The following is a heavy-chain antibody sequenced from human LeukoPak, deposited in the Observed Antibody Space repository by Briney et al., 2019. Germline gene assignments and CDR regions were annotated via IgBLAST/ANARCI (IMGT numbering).Heavy chain of an antibody. CDR1: GFTFTKYA. V-gene: IGHV3-23*01. Sequence: GGSLRLSCAASGFTFTKYAMSWVRQAPGKGLEWVSAISGDGGSAYYGDSVKGRFTISRDNSKNTLWLQMNSLRADDTAVYYCVKDYNNYFDPWGQGTLVTVSS. J-gene: IGHJ5*02. CDR3: VKDYNNYFDP. CDR2: ISGDGGSA.